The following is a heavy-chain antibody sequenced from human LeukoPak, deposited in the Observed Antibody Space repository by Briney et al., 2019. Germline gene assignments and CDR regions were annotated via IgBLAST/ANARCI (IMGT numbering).Heavy chain of an antibody. Sequence: GGSLRLSCAASGFTFSSYSMNWVRQAPGKGLEWVSSISSSSSYIYYADSVKGRFTISRDNAKNSLYLQMNSLRAEDTAVYYCARVFRPYRLNGYYYYGMDVWGQGTTVTVSS. CDR1: GFTFSSYS. CDR2: ISSSSSYI. J-gene: IGHJ6*02. CDR3: ARVFRPYRLNGYYYYGMDV. V-gene: IGHV3-21*01. D-gene: IGHD4-11*01.